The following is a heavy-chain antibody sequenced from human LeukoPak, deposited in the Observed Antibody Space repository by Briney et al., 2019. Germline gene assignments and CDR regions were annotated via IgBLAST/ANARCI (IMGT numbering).Heavy chain of an antibody. D-gene: IGHD6-19*01. V-gene: IGHV1-69*06. Sequence: GASVKVSCKASGGTFSSYAISWVRQAPGHGLEWMGGIIPIFGTANYAQKFQGRVTITADKSTSTAYMELSSLRSEDTAVYYCALYSSGWSSTYWYFDLWGRGTLVTVSS. CDR3: ALYSSGWSSTYWYFDL. CDR2: IIPIFGTA. CDR1: GGTFSSYA. J-gene: IGHJ2*01.